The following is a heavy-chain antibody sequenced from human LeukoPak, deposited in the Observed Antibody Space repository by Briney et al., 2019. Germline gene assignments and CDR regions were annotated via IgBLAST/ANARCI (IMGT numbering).Heavy chain of an antibody. CDR2: ISSSSTYI. J-gene: IGHJ4*02. D-gene: IGHD3/OR15-3a*01. Sequence: GGSLRLSCAASGFIFSSYSMNWVRQAPGKGLEWVSSISSSSTYIYYADSVKGRFTVSRDNAKISLYLQMNSLRAEDTAVYYCARGSVDNFDYWGQGTLVTVSS. V-gene: IGHV3-21*01. CDR3: ARGSVDNFDY. CDR1: GFIFSSYS.